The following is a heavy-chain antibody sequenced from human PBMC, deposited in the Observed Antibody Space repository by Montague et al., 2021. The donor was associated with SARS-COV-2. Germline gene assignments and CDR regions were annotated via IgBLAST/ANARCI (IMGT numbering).Heavy chain of an antibody. D-gene: IGHD5-12*01. Sequence: SETLSLTCTVSGGSISSSNYYWDWIRQPPGKGLEWIGSIYDSGSTYYNPSLKSRVTISVDTSKNHFSLKLSSVTAADTAVYYCARGGRKLLPVATTNGGFDIWGQGTMVTVSS. V-gene: IGHV4-39*02. J-gene: IGHJ3*02. CDR2: IYDSGST. CDR1: GGSISSSNYY. CDR3: ARGGRKLLPVATTNGGFDI.